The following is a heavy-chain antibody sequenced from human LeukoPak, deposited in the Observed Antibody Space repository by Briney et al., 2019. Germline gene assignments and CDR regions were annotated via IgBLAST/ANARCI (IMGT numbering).Heavy chain of an antibody. J-gene: IGHJ4*02. V-gene: IGHV3-15*01. D-gene: IGHD1-26*01. CDR2: IKSKTDGGTT. CDR1: GFTFSNAW. CDR3: TTEVSEWEPTDFDY. Sequence: GGSLRLSCAASGFTFSNAWMSWVRQAPGKGLEWVGRIKSKTDGGTTDYAAPVKGRFTISRDDSKNTLYLQMNSLKTEDTAVYYCTTEVSEWEPTDFDYWGQGTLVNVSS.